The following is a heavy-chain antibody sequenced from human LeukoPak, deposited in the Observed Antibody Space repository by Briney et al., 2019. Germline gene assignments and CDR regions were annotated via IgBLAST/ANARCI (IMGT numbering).Heavy chain of an antibody. J-gene: IGHJ4*02. V-gene: IGHV4-59*01. Sequence: SETLSLTCAISGGSIPSYYWSWIRQTPGKGLEWIGYLLYSGSTNYNPSLKSRVTMSIDTSKNQFSLKMRSVTAADTAVYYCARGAYSNYLSVGYWGQGILVTVSS. D-gene: IGHD4-11*01. CDR2: LLYSGST. CDR3: ARGAYSNYLSVGY. CDR1: GGSIPSYY.